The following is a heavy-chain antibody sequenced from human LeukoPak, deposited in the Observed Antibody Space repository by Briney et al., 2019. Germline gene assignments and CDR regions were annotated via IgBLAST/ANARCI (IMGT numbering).Heavy chain of an antibody. J-gene: IGHJ5*02. V-gene: IGHV1-69*13. CDR1: GGTFSSYA. Sequence: SVKVSCKASGGTFSSYAISWVRQAPRQGLEWMGGIIPIFGTANYAQKFQGRVTITADESTSTAYMELSSLRSEDTAVYYCARDRQVVPAAINYDWFDPWGQGTLVTVSS. D-gene: IGHD2-2*02. CDR3: ARDRQVVPAAINYDWFDP. CDR2: IIPIFGTA.